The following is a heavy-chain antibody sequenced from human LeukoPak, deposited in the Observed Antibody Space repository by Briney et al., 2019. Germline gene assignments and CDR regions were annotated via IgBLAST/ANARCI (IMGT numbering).Heavy chain of an antibody. J-gene: IGHJ3*01. CDR1: GGPITGYY. D-gene: IGHD6-13*01. V-gene: IGHV4-59*01. CDR3: ARPYKSNWYHAFHF. CDR2: VYYRGST. Sequence: PSETLALTCTVFGGPITGYYWSWIRQPRGKGLEWIGYVYYRGSTNYNPSLKSRVTISVDTSKNQFSLKLSSVTAADTAIYYCARPYKSNWYHAFHFWGQGTMVTVSS.